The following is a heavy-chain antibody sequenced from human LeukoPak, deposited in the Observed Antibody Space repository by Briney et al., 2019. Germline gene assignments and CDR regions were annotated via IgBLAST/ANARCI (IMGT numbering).Heavy chain of an antibody. Sequence: GASVKVSGKASGYTFTGYYMHWVRQAPGQGLEWMGWINPNSGGTNYAQKFQGRVTRTRDTSISTAYIELSRLRSDDTAVYYCARDPRGYCTNGVCYSTYYYYYYMDVWGKGTTVTVSS. V-gene: IGHV1-2*02. D-gene: IGHD2-8*01. CDR3: ARDPRGYCTNGVCYSTYYYYYYMDV. J-gene: IGHJ6*03. CDR2: INPNSGGT. CDR1: GYTFTGYY.